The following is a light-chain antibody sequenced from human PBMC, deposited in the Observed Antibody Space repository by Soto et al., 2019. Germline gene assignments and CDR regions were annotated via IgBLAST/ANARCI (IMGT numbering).Light chain of an antibody. CDR1: QGISSY. Sequence: AIRITQSPSSFSASTGDRVTITCRASQGISSYLAWYQQKPGKAPKLLIYAASTLQSGVPSRFSGSGSGTDFTLTISSLQPDDFATYYCQHYNSYSEAFGRGTKVDIK. V-gene: IGKV1-8*01. CDR2: AAS. CDR3: QHYNSYSEA. J-gene: IGKJ1*01.